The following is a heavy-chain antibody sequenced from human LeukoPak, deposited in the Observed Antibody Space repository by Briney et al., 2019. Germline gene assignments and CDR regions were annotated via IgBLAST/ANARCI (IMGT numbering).Heavy chain of an antibody. CDR3: AKDDVPSGSSWCYDY. Sequence: PGGSLRLSCAASGFTFRSFGMHWVRQAPGKGLEWVTFIRNDGTTKYYADSAKGRFTISRDNSKNTLYLQMNSLRVEDTAVYYCAKDDVPSGSSWCYDYWGQGTLVTVSS. CDR2: IRNDGTTK. CDR1: GFTFRSFG. D-gene: IGHD6-13*01. J-gene: IGHJ4*02. V-gene: IGHV3-30*02.